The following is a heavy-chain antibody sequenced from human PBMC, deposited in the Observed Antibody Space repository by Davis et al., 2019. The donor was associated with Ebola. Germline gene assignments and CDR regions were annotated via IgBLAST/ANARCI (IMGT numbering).Heavy chain of an antibody. CDR1: GGSTSSYY. D-gene: IGHD6-13*01. Sequence: PSETLSLTCTVSGGSTSSYYWSWIRQPAGKGLEWIGRVYTSGDTNYKPSLKSRVTMSVDTSKNQFSLELTSVTAADTAVYFCARDSLYSNNWDYYYMDVWGKGTTVTVSS. CDR2: VYTSGDT. CDR3: ARDSLYSNNWDYYYMDV. V-gene: IGHV4-4*07. J-gene: IGHJ6*03.